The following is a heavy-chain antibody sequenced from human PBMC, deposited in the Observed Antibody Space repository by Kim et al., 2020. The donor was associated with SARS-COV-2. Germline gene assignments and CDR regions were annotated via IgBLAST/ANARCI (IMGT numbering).Heavy chain of an antibody. J-gene: IGHJ6*02. CDR1: GFTFSSYW. CDR2: IKQDGSEK. Sequence: GGSLRLSCAASGFTFSSYWMSWVRQAPGKGLEWVANIKQDGSEKYYVDSVKGRFTISRDNAKNSLYLQMNSLRAEDTAVYYCNHGVMTYGMDVWGQGTTVTVSS. CDR3: NHGVMTYGMDV. D-gene: IGHD3-16*01. V-gene: IGHV3-7*03.